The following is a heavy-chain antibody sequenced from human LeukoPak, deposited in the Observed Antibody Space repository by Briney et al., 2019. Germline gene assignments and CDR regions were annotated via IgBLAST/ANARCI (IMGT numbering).Heavy chain of an antibody. V-gene: IGHV3-30*18. D-gene: IGHD6-13*01. Sequence: GGSLRLSCAASGFTFSSYAMSWVRQAPGKGLEWVAVISYDGSNKYYADSVKGRFTISRDNSKNTLYLQMNSLRAEDTAVYYCANAPLYSSSWYGGEDWGQGTLVTVSS. CDR1: GFTFSSYA. CDR2: ISYDGSNK. CDR3: ANAPLYSSSWYGGED. J-gene: IGHJ4*02.